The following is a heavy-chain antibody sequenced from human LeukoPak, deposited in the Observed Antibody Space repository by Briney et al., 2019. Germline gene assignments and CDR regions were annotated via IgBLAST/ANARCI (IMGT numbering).Heavy chain of an antibody. CDR1: GGSISSYY. D-gene: IGHD1-26*01. CDR3: ARVWRGGSYFDY. CDR2: IYYSGST. V-gene: IGHV4-59*01. Sequence: SETLSLTCTVSGGSISSYYWSWIRQPPGKGLEWIGYIYYSGSTNYNPSLKSRVTISVHTSKNQFSLKLSSVTAADTAVYYCARVWRGGSYFDYWGQGTLVTVSS. J-gene: IGHJ4*02.